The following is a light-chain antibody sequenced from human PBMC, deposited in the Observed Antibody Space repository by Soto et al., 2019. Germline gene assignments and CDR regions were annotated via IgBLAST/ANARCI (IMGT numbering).Light chain of an antibody. V-gene: IGLV2-8*01. CDR1: STDVGGYNY. Sequence: QSALTQPPSASGSPGQSVTISCTGTSTDVGGYNYVSWYQQHPGKVPKLVIFEVNKRPSGVPDRFSWSKSGNTASLTVSGLQPEDEADYYCASYAGGNNVFGTGTQLTVL. CDR3: ASYAGGNNV. CDR2: EVN. J-gene: IGLJ1*01.